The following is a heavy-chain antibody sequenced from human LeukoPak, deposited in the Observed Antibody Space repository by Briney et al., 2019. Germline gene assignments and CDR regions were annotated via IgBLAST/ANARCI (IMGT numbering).Heavy chain of an antibody. J-gene: IGHJ6*03. CDR1: GGSISSYY. CDR3: ARHLRYYYMDV. D-gene: IGHD3-3*01. Sequence: SETLSLTCTVSGGSISSYYWSWIRQPPGKGLEWIGYIYYSGSTNYNPSLKGRVTISVDTSKNQFSLKLSSVTAADTAVYYCARHLRYYYMDVWGKGTTVTVSS. CDR2: IYYSGST. V-gene: IGHV4-59*08.